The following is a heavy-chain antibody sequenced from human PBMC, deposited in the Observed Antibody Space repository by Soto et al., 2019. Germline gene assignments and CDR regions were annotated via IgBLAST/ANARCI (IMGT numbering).Heavy chain of an antibody. D-gene: IGHD2-15*01. V-gene: IGHV3-74*01. CDR1: GFTFSSYW. CDR2: INSDGSST. CDR3: SGGYRAYYMDV. Sequence: GGSLRLSCAASGFTFSSYWMHWVRQAPGKGLVWVSRINSDGSSTSYADSVKGRFTISRDNAKNTLYLQMNSLRAEDTAVYYCSGGYRAYYMDVWGKGTTVTVSS. J-gene: IGHJ6*03.